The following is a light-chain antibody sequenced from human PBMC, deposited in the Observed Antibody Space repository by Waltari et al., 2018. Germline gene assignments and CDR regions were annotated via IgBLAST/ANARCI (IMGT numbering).Light chain of an antibody. CDR3: QQYNSYSLLT. CDR1: QRISNW. J-gene: IGKJ4*01. CDR2: KAS. Sequence: DIQMTQSPSTLSASVGDRVTITCRASQRISNWVAWYQQKPGKAPKLLIYKASTLESGVPSRFSGSGSGTEFTLTISSLQPDDFATYYCQQYNSYSLLTFGGGTKVEIK. V-gene: IGKV1-5*03.